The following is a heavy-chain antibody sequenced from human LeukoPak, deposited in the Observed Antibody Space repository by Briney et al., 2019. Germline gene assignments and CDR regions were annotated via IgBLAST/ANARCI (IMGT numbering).Heavy chain of an antibody. CDR1: GFTFSSYG. CDR3: AKYGFGYYDILTGYFDY. D-gene: IGHD3-9*01. Sequence: GGTLRLSCAASGFTFSSYGMSWVRQAPGKGLEWVSAISGSGGSTYYADSVKGRFTISRDNSKNTLYLQMNSLRAEDTAVYYCAKYGFGYYDILTGYFDYWGQGPLVTVSS. V-gene: IGHV3-23*01. J-gene: IGHJ4*02. CDR2: ISGSGGST.